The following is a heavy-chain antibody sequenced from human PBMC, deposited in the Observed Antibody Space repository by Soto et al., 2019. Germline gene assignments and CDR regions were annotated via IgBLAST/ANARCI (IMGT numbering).Heavy chain of an antibody. D-gene: IGHD3-10*01. V-gene: IGHV1-8*01. CDR2: MNPNSGNT. CDR1: GYTFTSYD. J-gene: IGHJ5*02. Sequence: QVQLVQSGAEVKKPGASVKVSCKASGYTFTSYDINWVRQATGQGLEWMGWMNPNSGNTGDAQKFQGRVTMTRNTSISTAYMELSSLRSEDTAVYYCARDWYYYGSGSYYWFDPWGQGTLVTVSS. CDR3: ARDWYYYGSGSYYWFDP.